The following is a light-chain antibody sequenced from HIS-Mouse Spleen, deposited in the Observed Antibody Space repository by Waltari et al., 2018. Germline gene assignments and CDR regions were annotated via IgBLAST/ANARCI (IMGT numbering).Light chain of an antibody. CDR3: AAWDDSLNGWV. V-gene: IGLV1-44*01. Sequence: QSVLTQPPSASGTPGQRVTISCSGSSSNIGSNTVNWYQQLPGTAPKLLIYSNNRRPAGVPDRVHGSKSGTSASLAISGLQSEDEADYYCAAWDDSLNGWVFGGGTKLTVL. CDR1: SSNIGSNT. J-gene: IGLJ3*02. CDR2: SNN.